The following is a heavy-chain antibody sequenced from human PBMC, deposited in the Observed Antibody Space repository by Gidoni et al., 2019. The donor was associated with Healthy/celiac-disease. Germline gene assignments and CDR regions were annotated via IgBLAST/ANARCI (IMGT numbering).Heavy chain of an antibody. CDR3: ARGGQEQQLAKGGSFDY. D-gene: IGHD6-13*01. J-gene: IGHJ4*02. CDR1: GGSIRSYY. CDR2: IYYSGST. Sequence: QVQLQESGPGLVKPSETLSLTCTVPGGSIRSYYWSWIRQPPGKGLEWIGYIYYSGSTNYNPSLKSRVTISVDTAKNQFSLKLSSVTAADTAVYYCARGGQEQQLAKGGSFDYWGQGTLVTVSS. V-gene: IGHV4-59*01.